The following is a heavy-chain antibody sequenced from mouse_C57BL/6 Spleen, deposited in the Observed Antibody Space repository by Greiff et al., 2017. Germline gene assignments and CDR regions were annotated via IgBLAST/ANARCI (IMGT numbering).Heavy chain of an antibody. J-gene: IGHJ4*01. CDR1: GYTFTSYW. V-gene: IGHV1-59*01. Sequence: VQLQQPGAELVRPGTSVKLSCKASGYTFTSYWMHWVKQRPGQGLEWIGVIDPSDSYTNYNQKFKGKATLTVDTSSSTAYMQLSSLTAEDSAVYYCARSSKSYAMDYWGQGTSVTVSS. D-gene: IGHD2-5*01. CDR2: IDPSDSYT. CDR3: ARSSKSYAMDY.